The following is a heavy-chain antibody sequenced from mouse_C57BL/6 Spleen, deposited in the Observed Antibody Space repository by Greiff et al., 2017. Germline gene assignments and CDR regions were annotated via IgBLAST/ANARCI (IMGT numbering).Heavy chain of an antibody. CDR1: GYTFTDHT. V-gene: IGHV1-78*01. D-gene: IGHD2-4*01. CDR2: IYPRDGST. Sequence: VKLQQSDAELVKPGASVKISCKVSGYTFTDHTIHWMKQRPEQGLEWIGYIYPRDGSTKYNEKFKGKATLTADKSSSTAYMQLNSLTSEDSAVYFCARMYDYVDYAMDYWGQGTSVTVSS. CDR3: ARMYDYVDYAMDY. J-gene: IGHJ4*01.